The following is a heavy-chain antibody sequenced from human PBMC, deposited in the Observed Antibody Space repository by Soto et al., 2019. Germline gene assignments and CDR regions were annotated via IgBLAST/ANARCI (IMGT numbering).Heavy chain of an antibody. J-gene: IGHJ6*02. D-gene: IGHD6-6*01. CDR3: ARAGIAARRVVYYYYGMDV. Sequence: GGSLRLSCAASGFTVSSNYMSWVRQAPGKGLEWVSAIYSGGSTYYADSVKGRFTISRDNSKNTLYLQMNSLRAEDTAVYYCARAGIAARRVVYYYYGMDVWGQGTTVTVSS. V-gene: IGHV3-53*01. CDR1: GFTVSSNY. CDR2: IYSGGST.